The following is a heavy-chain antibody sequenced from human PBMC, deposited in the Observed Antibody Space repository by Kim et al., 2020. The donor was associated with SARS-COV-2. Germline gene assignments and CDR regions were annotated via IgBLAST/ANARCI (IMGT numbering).Heavy chain of an antibody. CDR2: ISYDGSNK. D-gene: IGHD4-4*01. CDR1: GFTFSSYG. J-gene: IGHJ4*02. V-gene: IGHV3-30*18. CDR3: AKDSDYSND. Sequence: GGSLRLSCAASGFTFSSYGMHWVRQAPGKGLEWVAVISYDGSNKYYADSVKGRFTISRDNSKNTLYLQMNSLRAEDTAVYYCAKDSDYSNDWGQGTLVTVSS.